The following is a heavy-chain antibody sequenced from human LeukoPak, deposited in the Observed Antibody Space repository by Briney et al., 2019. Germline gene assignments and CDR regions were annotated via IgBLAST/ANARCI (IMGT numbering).Heavy chain of an antibody. CDR2: INPSGGST. D-gene: IGHD4-17*01. J-gene: IGHJ5*02. CDR1: GYTFTSYY. Sequence: ASVKVSCKASGYTFTSYYMHWVRQAPGQGLEWMGIINPSGGSTSCAQKFQGRVTMTRDMSTSTVYMELGSLRSEDTAVYYCARDAVTTYTWFDPWGQGTLVTVSS. V-gene: IGHV1-46*01. CDR3: ARDAVTTYTWFDP.